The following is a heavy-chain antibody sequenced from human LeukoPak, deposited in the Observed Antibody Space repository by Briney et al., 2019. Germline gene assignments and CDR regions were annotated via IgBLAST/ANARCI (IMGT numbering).Heavy chain of an antibody. J-gene: IGHJ6*03. CDR2: IYHSGST. CDR1: GGSFSGYY. CDR3: ARNLYGDYEFGYYYYYYMDV. Sequence: SETLSLTCAVYGGSFSGYYWSWIRQPPGKGLEWIGSIYHSGSTYYNPSLKSRVTISVDTSKDQFSLKLSSVTAADTAVYYCARNLYGDYEFGYYYYYYMDVWGKGTTVTVSS. D-gene: IGHD4-17*01. V-gene: IGHV4-34*01.